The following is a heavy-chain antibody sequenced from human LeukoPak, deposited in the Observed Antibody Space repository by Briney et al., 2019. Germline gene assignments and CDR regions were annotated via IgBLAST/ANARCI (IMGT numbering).Heavy chain of an antibody. D-gene: IGHD6-13*01. CDR2: ISANGGST. J-gene: IGHJ4*02. CDR3: VKDLYKGDSASWYFFHH. V-gene: IGHV3-64D*06. CDR1: GYSFTTYW. Sequence: GESLKISCKGSGYSFTTYWIGWVRQMPGKGLEYVSGISANGGSTYYADSVKGRFTISRDTSKNTLYLQMSSLRAEDTAIYYCVKDLYKGDSASWYFFHHWGQGTLVTVSS.